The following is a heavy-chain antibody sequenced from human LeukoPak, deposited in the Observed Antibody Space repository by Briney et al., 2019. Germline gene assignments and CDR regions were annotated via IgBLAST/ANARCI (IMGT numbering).Heavy chain of an antibody. CDR2: IYTSGST. CDR1: GGSISSGSYY. J-gene: IGHJ4*02. D-gene: IGHD5-18*01. Sequence: SQTLSLTCTVSGGSISSGSYYWSWIRQPAGKGLEWIGRIYTSGSTNYNPSLKSRITISVDTSKNPFSLKRSSVTAADTAVYYSARQYSYGALLDYWGQGSLVTVSS. CDR3: ARQYSYGALLDY. V-gene: IGHV4-61*02.